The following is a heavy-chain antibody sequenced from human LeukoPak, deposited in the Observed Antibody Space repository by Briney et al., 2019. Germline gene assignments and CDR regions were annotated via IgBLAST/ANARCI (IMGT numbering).Heavy chain of an antibody. V-gene: IGHV4-31*03. CDR2: IYYSGST. CDR3: ARIYWSSTSCYIYY. CDR1: GGSISSGGYY. Sequence: SETLSLTCTVSGGSISSGGYYWSWIRQHPGKGLEWIGYIYYSGSTYYNPSLKSRVTISVDTSKNQFSLKLSSVTAADTAVYYCARIYWSSTSCYIYYWGQGTLVNGSS. J-gene: IGHJ4*02. D-gene: IGHD2-2*02.